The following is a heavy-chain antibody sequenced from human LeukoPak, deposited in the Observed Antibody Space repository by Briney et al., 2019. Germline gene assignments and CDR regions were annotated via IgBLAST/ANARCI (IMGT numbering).Heavy chain of an antibody. CDR1: GGTFSSYT. Sequence: SVKVSCKASGGTFSSYTISWVRQAPGQGLEWMGRIIPILGIANYAQKFQGRVTITADKSTSTAYMELSSLSSEDTAVYYCAISEYSSSPFDYWGQGTLVTVSS. D-gene: IGHD6-6*01. CDR2: IIPILGIA. CDR3: AISEYSSSPFDY. V-gene: IGHV1-69*02. J-gene: IGHJ4*02.